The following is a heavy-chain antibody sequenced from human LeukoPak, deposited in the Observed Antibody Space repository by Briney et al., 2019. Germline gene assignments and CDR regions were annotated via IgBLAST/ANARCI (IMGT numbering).Heavy chain of an antibody. Sequence: GGSLRLSCAASGFTFSSYSMNWVRQAPGKGLEWVSSISSSSSYIYYADSVKGRFTISRDNAKNSLYLQMNSLRAEDTAVYYCARTSFDSSGYYYRNWFDPWGQGTLVTVSS. V-gene: IGHV3-21*01. D-gene: IGHD3-22*01. CDR3: ARTSFDSSGYYYRNWFDP. CDR1: GFTFSSYS. J-gene: IGHJ5*02. CDR2: ISSSSSYI.